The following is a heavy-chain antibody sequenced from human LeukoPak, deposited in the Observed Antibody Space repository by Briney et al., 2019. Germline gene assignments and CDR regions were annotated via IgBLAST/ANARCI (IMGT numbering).Heavy chain of an antibody. CDR2: ISSSTSSI. D-gene: IGHD3-16*02. CDR3: ARVRSPGYFDY. V-gene: IGHV3-21*01. Sequence: MPGGSLRLSCAASGFTFDDYAMSWVRQAPGKGLEWVSSISSSTSSIYYADSVKGRFTISRDNAKNSLYLQMNSLRAADTAVYYCARVRSPGYFDYWGQGTLVTVSS. J-gene: IGHJ4*02. CDR1: GFTFDDYA.